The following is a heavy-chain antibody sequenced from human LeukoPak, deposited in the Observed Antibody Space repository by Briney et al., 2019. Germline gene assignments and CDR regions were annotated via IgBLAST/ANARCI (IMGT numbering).Heavy chain of an antibody. CDR2: ISRSGSTK. CDR3: AKSFWWFGEFSPFDI. D-gene: IGHD3-10*01. V-gene: IGHV3-11*04. CDR1: GFTFSDYN. Sequence: GGSLRLSCAASGFTFSDYNMRWIRQAPGKGLEWVSSISRSGSTKYYADSVKGRFTISRDNAKNSLFLQMNSLRTEDTAVYYCAKSFWWFGEFSPFDIWGQGTMVTVSS. J-gene: IGHJ3*02.